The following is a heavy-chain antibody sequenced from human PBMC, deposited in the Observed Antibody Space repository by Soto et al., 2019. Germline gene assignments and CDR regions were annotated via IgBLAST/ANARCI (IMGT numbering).Heavy chain of an antibody. D-gene: IGHD6-19*01. J-gene: IGHJ4*02. V-gene: IGHV3-23*01. CDR3: EKGAVAGRSHY. Sequence: EVQLLESGGGSVQPGGSLRLSCAASGFTFSSYAMSWVRQAPGKGLEWVSAISDSGGSTYYADSVKGRFTISRDNSKNTLYLQMNSLRAEDTAVYYCEKGAVAGRSHYWGQGTLVTVSS. CDR2: ISDSGGST. CDR1: GFTFSSYA.